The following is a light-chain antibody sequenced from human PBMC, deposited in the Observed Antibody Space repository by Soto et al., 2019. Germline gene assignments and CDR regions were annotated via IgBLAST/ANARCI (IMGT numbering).Light chain of an antibody. Sequence: ERVMTQPPATLSVSPGERATLSCRASQSVSSNLAWYQQKPGQAPRLFIYGASTRSTAIPPRFSGSGSGTEFTLTISSLQSEDFAVYYCQQYDNWPITFGQGTRLEIK. CDR3: QQYDNWPIT. V-gene: IGKV3-15*01. CDR2: GAS. CDR1: QSVSSN. J-gene: IGKJ5*01.